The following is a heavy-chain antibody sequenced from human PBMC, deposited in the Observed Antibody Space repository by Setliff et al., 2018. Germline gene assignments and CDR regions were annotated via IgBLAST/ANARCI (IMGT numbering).Heavy chain of an antibody. Sequence: PSETLSLTCTVSGGSISTSSYWGWIRQPPGKGLEWIGSIYYSGTTYYNPSLKSRVAISVDTSKNLLSLRVNSVTATDTAVYYCARPLEESFGGVRDSDAFDVWGQGTMVTVSS. J-gene: IGHJ3*01. CDR3: ARPLEESFGGVRDSDAFDV. D-gene: IGHD3-16*01. V-gene: IGHV4-39*01. CDR2: IYYSGTT. CDR1: GGSISTSSY.